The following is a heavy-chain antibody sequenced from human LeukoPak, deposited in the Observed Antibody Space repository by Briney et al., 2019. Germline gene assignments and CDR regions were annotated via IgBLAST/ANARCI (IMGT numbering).Heavy chain of an antibody. Sequence: PSETLSLTCTVSGGSISSYYWSCLRQPAAKGLEWIGRIYSSGTTTYNPSFKSRVTMSLDTSNNQLSLKLTSVTAADTAVYYCARVSPIPAAGSSYYFAMDVWGQGTTVTVSS. CDR1: GGSISSYY. CDR3: ARVSPIPAAGSSYYFAMDV. CDR2: IYSSGTT. J-gene: IGHJ6*02. V-gene: IGHV4-4*07. D-gene: IGHD6-13*01.